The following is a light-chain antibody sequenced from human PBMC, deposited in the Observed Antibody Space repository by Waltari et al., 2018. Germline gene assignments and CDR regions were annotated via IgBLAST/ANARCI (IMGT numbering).Light chain of an antibody. V-gene: IGKV3-11*01. CDR1: QSVSSD. CDR2: DAS. J-gene: IGKJ2*01. CDR3: QQRSNWPT. Sequence: IVLTQSPATLSLSPGERATLYCRASQSVSSDLAWYQQKPGQAPRLLIDDASNRATGIPARFSGSGSGTDFTLTISSLEPEDFAVYYCQQRSNWPTFGQGTKLEIK.